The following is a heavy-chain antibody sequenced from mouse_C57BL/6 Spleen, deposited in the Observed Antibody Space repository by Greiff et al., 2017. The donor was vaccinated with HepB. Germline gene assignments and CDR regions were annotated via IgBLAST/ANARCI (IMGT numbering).Heavy chain of an antibody. V-gene: IGHV5-6*01. D-gene: IGHD1-1*01. CDR2: ISSGGSYT. CDR3: ARTLITTVVAHYYAMDY. J-gene: IGHJ4*01. Sequence: EVQLVESGGDLVKPGGSLKLSCAASGFTFSSYGMSWVRQTPDKRLEWVATISSGGSYTYYPDSVKGRFTISRDNAKNTLYLQIRSLKSEDTAMYYCARTLITTVVAHYYAMDYWGQGTSVTVSS. CDR1: GFTFSSYG.